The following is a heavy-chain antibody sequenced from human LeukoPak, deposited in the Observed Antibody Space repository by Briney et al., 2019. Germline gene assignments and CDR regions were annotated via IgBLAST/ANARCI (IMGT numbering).Heavy chain of an antibody. CDR3: AKGDRISLIVVLPPLDY. Sequence: PGGSLRLSCAASGFTFSSYAMSWVRQAPGKGLEWVSAISGSGGSTYYADSVKGRFTISRDNSKNTLYLQMNSLRAEDTAVYYCAKGDRISLIVVLPPLDYWGQGTLVTVSS. CDR2: ISGSGGST. D-gene: IGHD3-22*01. CDR1: GFTFSSYA. V-gene: IGHV3-23*01. J-gene: IGHJ4*02.